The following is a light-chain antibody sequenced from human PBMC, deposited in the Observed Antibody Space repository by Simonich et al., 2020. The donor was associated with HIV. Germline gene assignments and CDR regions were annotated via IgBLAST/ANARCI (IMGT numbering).Light chain of an antibody. CDR1: SSNIGSNY. V-gene: IGLV1-47*01. CDR3: AAWDDSLSGPV. Sequence: QSVLTQPPSASGTPGQRVTLSCSGSSSNIGSNYVYWYQQLPGTAPKLLISRNNPRPSGVPDRFSGSKSGTSASLAISGLRSEDEADYYCAAWDDSLSGPVFGGGTKLTVL. CDR2: RNN. J-gene: IGLJ3*02.